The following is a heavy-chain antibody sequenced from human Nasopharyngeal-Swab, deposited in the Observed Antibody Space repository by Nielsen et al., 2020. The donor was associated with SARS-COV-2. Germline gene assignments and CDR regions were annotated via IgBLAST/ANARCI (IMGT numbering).Heavy chain of an antibody. Sequence: ASAKVSCRASGGCFTRNYMHWGRRAPGQGLEWMGIIKPSGGSPSFAQKFEGRVTKTRDTSTSRVYMELNSLTAEDTAVYYCARDGLDYDFWSAYFMDVWGRGTTVTVSS. CDR1: GGCFTRNY. D-gene: IGHD3-3*01. CDR2: IKPSGGSP. V-gene: IGHV1-46*01. J-gene: IGHJ6*02. CDR3: ARDGLDYDFWSAYFMDV.